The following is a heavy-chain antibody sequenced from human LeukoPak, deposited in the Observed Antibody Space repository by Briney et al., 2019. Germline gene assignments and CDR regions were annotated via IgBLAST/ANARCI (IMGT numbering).Heavy chain of an antibody. CDR3: AKGNGIAAAAPPAY. V-gene: IGHV3-23*01. D-gene: IGHD6-13*01. Sequence: GGSLRLSCAASGFTFSSYAMSWVRQAPGKGLEWVSAISGSGGSTYYADSVKGRFTISRDNSKNTLYLQMNSPRAEDTAVYYCAKGNGIAAAAPPAYWGQGTLVTVSS. CDR2: ISGSGGST. J-gene: IGHJ4*02. CDR1: GFTFSSYA.